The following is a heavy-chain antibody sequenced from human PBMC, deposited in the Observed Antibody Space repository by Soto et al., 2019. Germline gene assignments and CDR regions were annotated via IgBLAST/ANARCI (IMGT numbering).Heavy chain of an antibody. Sequence: PSQTLSLTCAISGDSVSSNSAAWNWIRQSPSRGLEWLGRAYYRSQWYYDSAVSVRSRITVIPDTSKNQFSLQLNSVTPEDTAVYYCTNQKGDSRTYNGIDVWGQGTTVTVSS. J-gene: IGHJ6*02. CDR3: TNQKGDSRTYNGIDV. D-gene: IGHD2-21*02. V-gene: IGHV6-1*01. CDR1: GDSVSSNSAA. CDR2: AYYRSQWYY.